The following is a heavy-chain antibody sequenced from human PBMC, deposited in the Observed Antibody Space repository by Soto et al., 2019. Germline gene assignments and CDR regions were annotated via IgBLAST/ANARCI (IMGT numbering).Heavy chain of an antibody. J-gene: IGHJ3*01. V-gene: IGHV3-48*02. CDR2: ISIGSGSI. D-gene: IGHD3-22*01. CDR1: GFSFSNYA. CDR3: VRDDRWAFDF. Sequence: EVQVVESGGGLVQPGGSRRVSCAASGFSFSNYAMNWVRQAPGKGLEWVSYISIGSGSIFYADSVKGRFTISRDDAKNSLYMQMNTLRDEDTAVYYCVRDDRWAFDFWGQGTMVTVSS.